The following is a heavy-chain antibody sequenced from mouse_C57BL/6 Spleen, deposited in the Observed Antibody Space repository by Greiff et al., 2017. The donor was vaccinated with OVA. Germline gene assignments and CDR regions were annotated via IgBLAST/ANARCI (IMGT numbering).Heavy chain of an antibody. D-gene: IGHD4-1*01. J-gene: IGHJ4*01. Sequence: VQLQQPGAELVKPGASVKLSCKASGYTFTSYWMHWVKQRPGQGLEWIGMIHPNSGSTNYNEKFKSKATLTVDKSSSTAYMQLSSLTSEDSAVYYCARKGWDGYAMDYWGQGTSVTVSS. CDR1: GYTFTSYW. CDR3: ARKGWDGYAMDY. CDR2: IHPNSGST. V-gene: IGHV1-64*01.